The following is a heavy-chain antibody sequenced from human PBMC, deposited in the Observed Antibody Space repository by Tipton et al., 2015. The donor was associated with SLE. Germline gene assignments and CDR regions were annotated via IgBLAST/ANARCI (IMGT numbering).Heavy chain of an antibody. CDR1: GFTFSSYS. D-gene: IGHD5-12*01. J-gene: IGHJ6*03. CDR2: ISSSSSTI. V-gene: IGHV3-48*01. Sequence: SLRLSCAASGFTFSSYSMNWVRQAPGKGLEWVSYISSSSSTIYYADSVKGRFTISRDNAKNSLYLQMNSLRAEDTAGYYCARGARSGYEYYYCMGVGGKGTPVPISS. CDR3: ARGARSGYEYYYCMGV.